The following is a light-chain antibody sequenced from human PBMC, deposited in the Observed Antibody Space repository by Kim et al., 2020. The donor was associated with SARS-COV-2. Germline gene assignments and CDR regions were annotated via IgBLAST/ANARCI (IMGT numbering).Light chain of an antibody. V-gene: IGLV7-46*01. CDR3: LLSSSGAFWV. CDR2: DTS. CDR1: TGAVTSGHY. J-gene: IGLJ3*02. Sequence: QAVVTQEPSVTVSPGGTVTLTCGSSTGAVTSGHYPYWFQQKPGQPPRTLIYDTSNKHSWTPARFSGSLLGGKAALTLSGAQPEDEADYYCLLSSSGAFWVFGGGTQLTVL.